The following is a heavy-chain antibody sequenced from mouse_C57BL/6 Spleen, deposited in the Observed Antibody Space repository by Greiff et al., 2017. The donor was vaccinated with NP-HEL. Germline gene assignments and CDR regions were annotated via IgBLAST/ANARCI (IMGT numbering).Heavy chain of an antibody. V-gene: IGHV5-16*01. CDR2: INYDGSST. D-gene: IGHD3-3*01. J-gene: IGHJ2*01. Sequence: EVQLVESEGGLVQPGSSMKLSCTASGFTFSDYYMAWVRQVPEKGLEWVANINYDGSSTYYLDSLKSRFIISRDNAKNILYLQMSSLKSEDTATYYCARGGWYFDYWGQGTTLTVSS. CDR3: ARGGWYFDY. CDR1: GFTFSDYY.